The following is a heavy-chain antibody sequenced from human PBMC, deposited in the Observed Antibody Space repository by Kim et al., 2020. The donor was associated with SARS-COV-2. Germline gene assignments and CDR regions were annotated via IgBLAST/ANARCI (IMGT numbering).Heavy chain of an antibody. CDR2: IRSKANSYAT. CDR3: TSVPATTSAFCGAFDI. D-gene: IGHD1-1*01. V-gene: IGHV3-73*01. CDR1: GFTFSGSA. J-gene: IGHJ3*02. Sequence: GGSLRLSCAASGFTFSGSAIHWVRQASGKGLAWVGRIRSKANSYATAYAASVRGRFSISRDDSKNTAYLQMNNLKTEDTAVYYCTSVPATTSAFCGAFDIWGRGTQCSVSS.